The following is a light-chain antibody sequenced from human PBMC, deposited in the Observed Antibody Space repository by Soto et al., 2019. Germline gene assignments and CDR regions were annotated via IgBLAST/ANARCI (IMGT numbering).Light chain of an antibody. J-gene: IGLJ1*01. CDR2: DNN. Sequence: QSVLTQPPSVSAAPGQKVTISCSGSSSNIGNNYVSWYQQLPGTAPKLLIYDNNKRPSGIPDRFSGSKSGTSATLGITGLQTGDEADYYCGTWDSSLSAXVFGTRTKV. CDR3: GTWDSSLSAXV. CDR1: SSNIGNNY. V-gene: IGLV1-51*01.